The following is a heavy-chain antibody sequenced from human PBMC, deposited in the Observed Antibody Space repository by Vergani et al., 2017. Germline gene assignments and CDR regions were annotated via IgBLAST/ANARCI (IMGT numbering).Heavy chain of an antibody. Sequence: EVQLVQSGAEVKKPGESLKISCEGSGYIFTIYWIAWVRQRPGKGLELMGIIYPGDSAPRYSPSFQGQVTIAVDKSISSAYLQWSSLKASDTAMYYCARPRGLGTKDDAFDIWGQGTMVTVSS. V-gene: IGHV5-51*01. D-gene: IGHD7-27*01. J-gene: IGHJ3*02. CDR2: IYPGDSAP. CDR3: ARPRGLGTKDDAFDI. CDR1: GYIFTIYW.